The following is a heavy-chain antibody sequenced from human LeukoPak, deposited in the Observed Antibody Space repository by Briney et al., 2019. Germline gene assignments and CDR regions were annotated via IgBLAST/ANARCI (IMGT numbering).Heavy chain of an antibody. Sequence: SGGSLRLSCAASGFTVSSNYMSWVRQAPGKGLEWVSVIYSGGSTYYADSVKGRFTISRDNSKNTLYLQMNSLRAEDTAVYYCARYRTYYYGSGSYYPAEAFDIWGQGTMVTVSS. CDR2: IYSGGST. D-gene: IGHD3-10*01. V-gene: IGHV3-66*02. CDR1: GFTVSSNY. CDR3: ARYRTYYYGSGSYYPAEAFDI. J-gene: IGHJ3*02.